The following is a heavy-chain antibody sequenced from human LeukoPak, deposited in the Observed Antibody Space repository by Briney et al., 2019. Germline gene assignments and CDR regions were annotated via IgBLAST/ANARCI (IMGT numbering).Heavy chain of an antibody. Sequence: SETLSLTCTVSGYSITSGYYWGWIRQPPGKGLEWIGSIYHSGTTHYNPSLKSRLTISVDTSKNQFSLRLSSVTAADTAVYYCARDRYCSGGSCYDYWGQGTLVTVSS. CDR1: GYSITSGYY. V-gene: IGHV4-38-2*02. D-gene: IGHD2-15*01. CDR2: IYHSGTT. J-gene: IGHJ4*02. CDR3: ARDRYCSGGSCYDY.